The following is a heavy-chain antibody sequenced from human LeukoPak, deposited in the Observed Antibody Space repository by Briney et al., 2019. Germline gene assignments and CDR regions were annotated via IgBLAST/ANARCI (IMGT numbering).Heavy chain of an antibody. V-gene: IGHV3-30-3*01. D-gene: IGHD5-18*01. CDR1: GFTFSSYA. Sequence: PGGSLRLSCAASGFTFSSYAMHWVRQAPGKGLEWVAVISYDGSNKYYADSVKGRFTISRDNSKNTLNLQMNSLRAEDTTVYYCAKGTDTTMVNFDYWGQGTLVTVSS. CDR2: ISYDGSNK. CDR3: AKGTDTTMVNFDY. J-gene: IGHJ4*02.